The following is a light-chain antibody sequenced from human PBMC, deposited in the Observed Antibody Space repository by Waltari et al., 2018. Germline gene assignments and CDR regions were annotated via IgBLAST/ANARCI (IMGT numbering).Light chain of an antibody. Sequence: DIVMTQSPLSLPVTPGEPASISCSSSQSLLHGNGYNYLDWYLQKPGQSPQLLIYLGSNRASGVPDRFSGSGSGTDFTLKISRVEAEDVGVYYCMQALQAPRTFGQGTKLEIK. V-gene: IGKV2-28*01. CDR3: MQALQAPRT. CDR1: QSLLHGNGYNY. CDR2: LGS. J-gene: IGKJ2*02.